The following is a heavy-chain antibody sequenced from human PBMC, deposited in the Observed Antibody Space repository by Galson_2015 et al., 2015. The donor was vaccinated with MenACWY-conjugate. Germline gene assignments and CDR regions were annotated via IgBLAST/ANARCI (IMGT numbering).Heavy chain of an antibody. D-gene: IGHD3-10*01. J-gene: IGHJ6*02. V-gene: IGHV3-48*04. Sequence: SLRLSCAASGFDFSKYSMNWVRQAPGKGLEWLSYISSSSTTIYEVDSVKGRFTISRDNAKNSLYLQMDSLRADDTAVYYCAREIGQWVRGARYGMVVWGQGTTVTVSS. CDR1: GFDFSKYS. CDR2: ISSSSTTI. CDR3: AREIGQWVRGARYGMVV.